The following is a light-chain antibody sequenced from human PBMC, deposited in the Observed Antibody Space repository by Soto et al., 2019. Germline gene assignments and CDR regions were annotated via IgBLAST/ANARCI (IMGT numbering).Light chain of an antibody. CDR2: TAS. CDR3: PQIHSAPWT. V-gene: IGKV1-39*01. Sequence: DIVMTQSPSSLSASVGDRVTITCRASQSIGRYLNWYQHKPGTAPNLLIYTASTLQSGVPSRFNGSGSGTDFILTISSLQPEDFATYSCPQIHSAPWTFGQGTKVEIE. CDR1: QSIGRY. J-gene: IGKJ1*01.